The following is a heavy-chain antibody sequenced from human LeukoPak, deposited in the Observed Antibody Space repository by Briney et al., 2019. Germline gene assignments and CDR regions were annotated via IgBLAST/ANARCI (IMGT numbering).Heavy chain of an antibody. Sequence: GGSLRLSCAASGFTFSSYAMHWVRQAPGKGLEWVAVISYDGSNKYYADSVKGRFTISRDNSKNTLYLQMNSLRAEDTAVYYCAGDRIWFGELASGVDYWGQGTLVTVSS. J-gene: IGHJ4*02. CDR1: GFTFSSYA. CDR2: ISYDGSNK. V-gene: IGHV3-30-3*01. D-gene: IGHD3-10*01. CDR3: AGDRIWFGELASGVDY.